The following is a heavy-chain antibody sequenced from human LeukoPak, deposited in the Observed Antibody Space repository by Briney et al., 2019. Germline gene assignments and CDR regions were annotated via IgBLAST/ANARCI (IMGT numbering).Heavy chain of an antibody. Sequence: SETLSLTCTVSGGSISSYFWSWIRQPAGKGLEWIGRIYSSGSANYVPSLKSRVTMSVDTSRNQLSLKLSSVTAADTAVYYCARECSGSCCGHMDVWGKGTTVTVSS. CDR2: IYSSGSA. CDR3: ARECSGSCCGHMDV. J-gene: IGHJ6*03. CDR1: GGSISSYF. V-gene: IGHV4-4*07. D-gene: IGHD3-10*02.